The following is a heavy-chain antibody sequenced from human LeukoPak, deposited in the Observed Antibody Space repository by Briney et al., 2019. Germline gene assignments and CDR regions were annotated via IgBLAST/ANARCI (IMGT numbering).Heavy chain of an antibody. D-gene: IGHD3-22*01. CDR3: AKSFFYDSSPYYFDY. CDR1: GFTFDDYA. J-gene: IGHJ4*02. CDR2: ISWNSGSI. Sequence: PGRSLRLSCAASGFTFDDYAMHWVRQAPGRGLEWVSGISWNSGSIGYADSVKGRFTISRDNSKNTLYLQMNSLRAEDTAVYYCAKSFFYDSSPYYFDYWGQGTLVTVSS. V-gene: IGHV3-9*01.